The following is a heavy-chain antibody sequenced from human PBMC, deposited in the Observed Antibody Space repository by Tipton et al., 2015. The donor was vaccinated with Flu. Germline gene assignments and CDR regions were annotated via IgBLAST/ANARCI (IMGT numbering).Heavy chain of an antibody. V-gene: IGHV3-33*01. Sequence: PRLSCAASGFTFSSYAMHWVRQAPGKGLEWVAGIWYDGSNKYYADSVKGRFTISRDNSKNTVYLQMNSLRAEDTAVYYCARDKNEFYAFENWAQGTLVTVSS. CDR1: GFTFSSYA. J-gene: IGHJ4*02. CDR2: IWYDGSNK. CDR3: ARDKNEFYAFEN. D-gene: IGHD2/OR15-2a*01.